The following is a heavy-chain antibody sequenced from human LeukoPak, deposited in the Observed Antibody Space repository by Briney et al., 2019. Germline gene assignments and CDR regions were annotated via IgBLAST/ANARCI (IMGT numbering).Heavy chain of an antibody. CDR2: INHSGST. V-gene: IGHV4-34*01. J-gene: IGHJ4*02. D-gene: IGHD3-10*01. CDR1: GGSFSGYY. CDR3: ARGHRRRYYGSGTHTDFDY. Sequence: SETLSLTCAVYGGSFSGYYWSWIRRPPGKGLEWIGEINHSGSTNYNPSLKSRVTISVDTSKNQFSLKLSSVTAADTAVYYCARGHRRRYYGSGTHTDFDYWGQGTLVTVSS.